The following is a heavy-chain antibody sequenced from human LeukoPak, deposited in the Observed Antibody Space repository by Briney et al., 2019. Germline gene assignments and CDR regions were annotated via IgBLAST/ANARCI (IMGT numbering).Heavy chain of an antibody. CDR2: IHYSGSS. J-gene: IGHJ3*01. D-gene: IGHD3/OR15-3a*01. CDR3: ARHLDWDSGGDAFDF. CDR1: GASISGYY. V-gene: IGHV4-59*08. Sequence: SETLSLTCSVSGASISGYYWGWIRQPPGKGLEWIGYIHYSGSSNQSPSLRSRVTQLVDTSKNQFSQKLNSVTAADTAMYYCARHLDWDSGGDAFDFWGRGTMVTVSS.